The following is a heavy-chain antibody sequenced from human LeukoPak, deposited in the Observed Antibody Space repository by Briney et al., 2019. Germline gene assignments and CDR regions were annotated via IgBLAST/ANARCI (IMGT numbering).Heavy chain of an antibody. CDR1: GCSISSYY. CDR2: IYYSGST. J-gene: IGHJ2*01. V-gene: IGHV4-59*01. Sequence: SETLSLTCTVSGCSISSYYWSWIRQPPGKGLEWIWYIYYSGSTNYNPSPKRRLTITSNTSKNQFPLKLSSVTAADTAVYYCARDGYYYDSSGYYPRYWYFDLWGRGTLVTVSS. D-gene: IGHD3-22*01. CDR3: ARDGYYYDSSGYYPRYWYFDL.